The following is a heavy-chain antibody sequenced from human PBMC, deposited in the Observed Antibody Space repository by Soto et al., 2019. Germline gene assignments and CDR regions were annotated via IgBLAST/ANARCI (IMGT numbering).Heavy chain of an antibody. D-gene: IGHD5-12*01. J-gene: IGHJ4*02. Sequence: SLGLSCAASGFTFSVSCLTWVRQAPGKGLEWVANIKEDGSSKYYVDSVKGRFTISRDDAMNSLYLQMNSLRVEDSAVYYCARDRGYLSFDYWGPGTLVTVSS. CDR3: ARDRGYLSFDY. CDR2: IKEDGSSK. V-gene: IGHV3-7*03. CDR1: GFTFSVSC.